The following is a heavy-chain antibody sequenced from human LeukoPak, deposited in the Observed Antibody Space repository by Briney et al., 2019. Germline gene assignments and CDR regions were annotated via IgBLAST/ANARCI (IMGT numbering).Heavy chain of an antibody. CDR1: GFAFSSYG. V-gene: IGHV3-30*18. CDR2: ISYDGSNK. CDR3: AKGGVGATTYSDY. D-gene: IGHD1-26*01. J-gene: IGHJ4*02. Sequence: GSLRLSCAASGFAFSSYGMHWVRQAPGKGLEWVAVISYDGSNKYYADSVKGRFTISRDNSKNTLCLQMNSLRAEDTAVYYCAKGGVGATTYSDYWGQGTLVTVSS.